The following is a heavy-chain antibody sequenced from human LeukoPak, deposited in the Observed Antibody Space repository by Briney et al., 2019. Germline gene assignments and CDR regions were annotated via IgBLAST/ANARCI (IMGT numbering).Heavy chain of an antibody. Sequence: GGSLRLSCAASGFTFTTFTMNWVRQAPGKGLEWVSAINRGGGGTYYADFVKGRFTISRDNSENTLYLQMNSLRAEDTAVYYCAKGPGYYYGSGSNHFDYWGQGTLVTVSS. CDR3: AKGPGYYYGSGSNHFDY. V-gene: IGHV3-23*01. J-gene: IGHJ4*02. CDR1: GFTFTTFT. D-gene: IGHD3-10*01. CDR2: INRGGGGT.